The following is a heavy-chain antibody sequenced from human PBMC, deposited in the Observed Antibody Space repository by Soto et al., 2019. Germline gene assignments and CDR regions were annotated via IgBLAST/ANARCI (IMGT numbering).Heavy chain of an antibody. J-gene: IGHJ3*02. V-gene: IGHV4-34*01. CDR2: INYSGST. Sequence: SETLSLTCAVYGGSFSGYYWSWIRQPPGKGLEWIGEINYSGSTNYNPSLKSRVTISVDTSKNQFSLKLSSVTAADTAVYYCVVPTVTTDAFDIWGQGTMVTVSS. CDR3: VVPTVTTDAFDI. D-gene: IGHD4-17*01. CDR1: GGSFSGYY.